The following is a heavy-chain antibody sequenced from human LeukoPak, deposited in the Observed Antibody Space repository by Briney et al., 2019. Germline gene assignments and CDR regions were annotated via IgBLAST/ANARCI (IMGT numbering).Heavy chain of an antibody. CDR1: GGSISSGSDY. V-gene: IGHV4-61*02. D-gene: IGHD5-12*01. CDR2: IYTSGST. CDR3: ARTKTQRGYSGYDSDY. Sequence: SQTLSLTCTVSGGSISSGSDYWSWVRQPAGKGLEWIGRIYTSGSTNYNPSLKSRVTISVDTSKNQFSLKLSSVTAADTAVYYCARTKTQRGYSGYDSDYWGQGTLVTVSS. J-gene: IGHJ4*02.